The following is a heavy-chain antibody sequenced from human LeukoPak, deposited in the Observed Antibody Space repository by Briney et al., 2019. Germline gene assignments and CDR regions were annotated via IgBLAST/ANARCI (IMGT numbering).Heavy chain of an antibody. Sequence: GGSLRLSCSVSGFTFSTYVMHWVRQAPGKGLEYVSAIGSNGDNTYYADSVKGRFTISRDNSKNTLYLQMSSLRPDDTAVYFCVRGTGYWGQGTLVTVSS. CDR2: IGSNGDNT. V-gene: IGHV3-64D*06. CDR3: VRGTGY. CDR1: GFTFSTYV. J-gene: IGHJ4*02.